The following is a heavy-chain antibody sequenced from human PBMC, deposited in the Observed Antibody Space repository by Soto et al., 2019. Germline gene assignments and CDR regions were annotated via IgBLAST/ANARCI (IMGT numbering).Heavy chain of an antibody. CDR2: IYYSGST. D-gene: IGHD2-2*01. Sequence: SETLSLTCTVSGGSISSGGYYWSWIRQHPGKGLEWIGYIYYSGSTYYNPSLKSRVTISVGTSKNQFSLKLSSVTAADTAVYYCARVCSSTSCYVTNWFDPWGQGTLVTVSS. V-gene: IGHV4-31*03. CDR3: ARVCSSTSCYVTNWFDP. CDR1: GGSISSGGYY. J-gene: IGHJ5*02.